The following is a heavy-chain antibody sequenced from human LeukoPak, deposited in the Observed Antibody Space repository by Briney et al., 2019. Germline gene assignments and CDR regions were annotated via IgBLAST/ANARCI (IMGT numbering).Heavy chain of an antibody. CDR3: ARVQYYYGSGSYYNLDAFDI. Sequence: PSETLSLTCTVSGGSISSYYWSWIRQAPGKGLEWIGYIYYSGSTNYNPSLKSRVTISVDTSKNQFSLKLSSVTAADTAVYYCARVQYYYGSGSYYNLDAFDIWGQGTMVTVSS. V-gene: IGHV4-59*01. J-gene: IGHJ3*02. CDR1: GGSISSYY. CDR2: IYYSGST. D-gene: IGHD3-10*01.